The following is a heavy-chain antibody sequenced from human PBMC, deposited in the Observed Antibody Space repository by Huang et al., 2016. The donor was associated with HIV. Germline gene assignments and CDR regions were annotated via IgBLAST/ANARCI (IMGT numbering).Heavy chain of an antibody. CDR2: ISTSWST. D-gene: IGHD4-4*01. CDR1: GGSITTGDYY. Sequence: QVQLLESGPGLVKPSQTLSLTCTVSGGSITTGDYYWSWIRQSAGKGPEWIGPISTSWSTNYNPSRQSRVTISVDTSKNQCSLKLDSVTAADTAVYYCARDGFKYLQTYWYFDVWGRGTLVTVSS. J-gene: IGHJ2*01. V-gene: IGHV4-61*09. CDR3: ARDGFKYLQTYWYFDV.